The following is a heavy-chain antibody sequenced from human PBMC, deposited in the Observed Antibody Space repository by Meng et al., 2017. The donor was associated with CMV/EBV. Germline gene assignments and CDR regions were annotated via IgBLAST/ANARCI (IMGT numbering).Heavy chain of an antibody. CDR2: INPNSGGT. CDR3: ARRGSSGWPYYYYGMDV. J-gene: IGHJ6*02. D-gene: IGHD6-19*01. Sequence: ASVKVSCKASGYTFTGYYMHWVRQAPGQGLEWMGWINPNSGGTNYAQKFQGRVTMTRDTSISTAYMELSSLRSEDTAVYYCARRGSSGWPYYYYGMDVWGQGTTVTVSS. V-gene: IGHV1-2*02. CDR1: GYTFTGYY.